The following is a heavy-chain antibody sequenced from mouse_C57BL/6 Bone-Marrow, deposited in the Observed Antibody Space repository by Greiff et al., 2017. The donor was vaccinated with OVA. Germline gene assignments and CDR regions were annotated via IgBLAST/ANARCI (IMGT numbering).Heavy chain of an antibody. Sequence: VKLQESGAELVKPGSSVKLSCKASGYTFTEYTIHWVKQRSGQGLEWIGWFYPGSGSIKYNEKFKDKATLTADKSSSTVYMELSRLTSEDSAVYFCARHEEPSNSFAYWGQGTLVTVSA. CDR2: FYPGSGSI. V-gene: IGHV1-62-2*01. J-gene: IGHJ3*01. D-gene: IGHD4-1*02. CDR3: ARHEEPSNSFAY. CDR1: GYTFTEYT.